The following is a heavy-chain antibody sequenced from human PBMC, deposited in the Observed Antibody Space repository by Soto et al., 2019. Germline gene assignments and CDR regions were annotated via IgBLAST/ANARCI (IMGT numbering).Heavy chain of an antibody. J-gene: IGHJ6*02. CDR3: AREHRYSSGWYGDYYYGMDV. V-gene: IGHV1-18*04. D-gene: IGHD6-19*01. Sequence: ASVKVSCKASGYTFTSYGISWVRQAPGQGLEWMGWISAYNGNTDYAQKLQGRVTMTTDTSTSTAYMELRSLRSDDTAVYYCAREHRYSSGWYGDYYYGMDVWGQGTTVTVSS. CDR2: ISAYNGNT. CDR1: GYTFTSYG.